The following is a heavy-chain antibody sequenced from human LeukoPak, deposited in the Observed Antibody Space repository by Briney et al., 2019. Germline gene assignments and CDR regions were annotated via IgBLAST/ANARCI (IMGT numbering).Heavy chain of an antibody. CDR1: GYTLTELS. J-gene: IGHJ4*02. CDR2: MNPNSGNT. D-gene: IGHD4-23*01. V-gene: IGHV1-8*03. CDR3: ARREKYGGKAFDY. Sequence: ASVKVSCKVSGYTLTELSMHWVRQATGQGLEWMGWMNPNSGNTGYAQKFQGRVTITRNTSISTAYMELSSLRPEDTAVYYCARREKYGGKAFDYWGQGTLVTVSS.